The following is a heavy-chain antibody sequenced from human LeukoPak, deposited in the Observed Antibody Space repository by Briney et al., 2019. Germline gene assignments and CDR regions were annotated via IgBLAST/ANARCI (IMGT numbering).Heavy chain of an antibody. J-gene: IGHJ4*02. CDR2: IKQDGSEK. V-gene: IGHV3-7*03. D-gene: IGHD6-19*01. Sequence: GGSLRLSCAASGFTFSSYWMTWVRQAPGKGLEWVANIKQDGSEKYYVDSVKGRFTISRDNAKNSLYLQINNVRADDTAVYYCARERGEQWPNRVDYRGQGTLVTVSS. CDR3: ARERGEQWPNRVDY. CDR1: GFTFSSYW.